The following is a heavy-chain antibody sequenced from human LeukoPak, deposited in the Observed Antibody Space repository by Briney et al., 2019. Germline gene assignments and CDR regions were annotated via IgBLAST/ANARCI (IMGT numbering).Heavy chain of an antibody. V-gene: IGHV3-23*01. CDR3: AKLGGHPLHNYYVGV. J-gene: IGHJ6*03. CDR2: ILDSGYST. D-gene: IGHD3-16*01. CDR1: GFTFSSYA. Sequence: GGSLRLSYAASGFTFSSYAMRWVRQAPGKGLEWVSSILDSGYSTYYANSVKGRFTISRDNSNNTLYLQMNSLRAEDTAVYYCAKLGGHPLHNYYVGVWGKGTTVAVSS.